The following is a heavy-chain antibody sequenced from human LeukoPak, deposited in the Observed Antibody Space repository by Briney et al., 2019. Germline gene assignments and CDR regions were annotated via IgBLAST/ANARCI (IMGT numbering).Heavy chain of an antibody. D-gene: IGHD3-10*01. V-gene: IGHV3-30*02. CDR1: GFTFSSYG. J-gene: IGHJ4*02. CDR3: AKGGGPTRWFGEFF. Sequence: GGSLRLSCAASGFTFSSYGMHWVRQAPGKGLEWVAFIRYDGSNKYYADSMKGRFTISRDNSKNTLYLQMNSLRAEDTAVYYCAKGGGPTRWFGEFFWGQGTLVTVSS. CDR2: IRYDGSNK.